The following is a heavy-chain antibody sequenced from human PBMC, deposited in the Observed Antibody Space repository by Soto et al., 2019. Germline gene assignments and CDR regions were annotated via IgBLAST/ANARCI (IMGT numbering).Heavy chain of an antibody. Sequence: SETLSLTCTVSGGSISSYYWSWIRQPPGKGLEWIGYIYYSGSTNYNPSLKSRVTISVDTSKNQFSLKLSSVTAADTAVYYCASSIAAAGTYYYYGMDVWGQGTTVTVSS. J-gene: IGHJ6*02. CDR3: ASSIAAAGTYYYYGMDV. V-gene: IGHV4-59*08. CDR1: GGSISSYY. D-gene: IGHD6-13*01. CDR2: IYYSGST.